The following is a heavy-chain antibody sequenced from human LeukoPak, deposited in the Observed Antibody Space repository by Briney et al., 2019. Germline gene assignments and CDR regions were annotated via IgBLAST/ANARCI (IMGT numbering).Heavy chain of an antibody. CDR1: EFTFSAYW. J-gene: IGHJ4*02. CDR3: ARAPYDY. CDR2: INSDGSST. Sequence: GGSLRLSCAASEFTFSAYWMHWVRQAPGKGLVWVSRINSDGSSTNYADSVKGRFTISRDNSKNTLYLQVNSLRADDTAVYYCARAPYDYWGQGTLVTVSS. V-gene: IGHV3-74*01.